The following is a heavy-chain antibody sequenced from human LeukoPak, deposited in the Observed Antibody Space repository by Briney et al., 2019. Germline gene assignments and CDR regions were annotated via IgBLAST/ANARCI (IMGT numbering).Heavy chain of an antibody. Sequence: ASVKVSCKASGYTFTGYYMHWVRQAPGQGLEWMGIINPSGGSTGYAQKFQGRVTMTRDASLNTAYMELSNLRSDDTAVYYCARESIPTAFDPWGQGTLVTVSS. CDR1: GYTFTGYY. CDR2: INPSGGST. D-gene: IGHD2-2*01. J-gene: IGHJ5*02. V-gene: IGHV1-46*01. CDR3: ARESIPTAFDP.